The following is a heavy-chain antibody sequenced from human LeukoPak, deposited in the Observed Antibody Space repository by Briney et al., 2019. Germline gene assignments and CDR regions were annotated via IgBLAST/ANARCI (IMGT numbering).Heavy chain of an antibody. CDR1: GGSISPWY. D-gene: IGHD5-24*01. CDR3: ARDKLEGSTNPDY. CDR2: IFYTGST. Sequence: PSETLSLTCTVSGGSISPWYWSWIRQPPGKRLEWIGYIFYTGSTNHDPSLKSRLTMSVDTSKNQVSLKLTSVTAADTAVYYCARDKLEGSTNPDYWGQGTLVTVSS. J-gene: IGHJ4*02. V-gene: IGHV4-59*01.